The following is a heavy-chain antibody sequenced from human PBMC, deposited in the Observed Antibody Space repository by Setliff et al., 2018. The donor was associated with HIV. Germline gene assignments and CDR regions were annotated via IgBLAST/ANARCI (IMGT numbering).Heavy chain of an antibody. CDR1: GFTFGDCW. Sequence: GGSLRLSCEASGFTFGDCWMSWVRQAPGKGLEWVAHIKKDGSEKYYVDSVKGRFTISRENAKKLVSLQLSNLRTDDTAVYYCAKSSGYSSSWYLADWGQGTLVTVSS. V-gene: IGHV3-7*05. CDR3: AKSSGYSSSWYLAD. D-gene: IGHD6-13*01. J-gene: IGHJ4*02. CDR2: IKKDGSEK.